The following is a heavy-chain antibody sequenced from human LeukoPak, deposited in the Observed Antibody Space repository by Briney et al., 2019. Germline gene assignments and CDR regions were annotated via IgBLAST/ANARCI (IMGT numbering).Heavy chain of an antibody. CDR3: ARAGSSGYSYGLLFDY. J-gene: IGHJ4*02. D-gene: IGHD5-18*01. V-gene: IGHV3-53*01. CDR2: IYSGGST. CDR1: GFTFSSNY. Sequence: GGSLRLSCAASGFTFSSNYMSWVRQAPGKGLEWVSGIYSGGSTYYADSVKGRFTISRDNSKNTLYLQMNSLRAEDTAVYYCARAGSSGYSYGLLFDYWGQGTLVTVSS.